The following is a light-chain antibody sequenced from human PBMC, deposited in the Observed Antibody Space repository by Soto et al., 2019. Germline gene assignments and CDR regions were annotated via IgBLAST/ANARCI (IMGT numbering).Light chain of an antibody. V-gene: IGLV2-23*01. CDR3: CSYAGSRGLV. CDR1: SSDVGGYKF. CDR2: EGS. Sequence: QSVLTQPPSASGSPGQSVTISCTGTSSDVGGYKFVSWYQQHPGKAPKLIIYEGSKRPSGVSNRFSGSKSGNTASLTISGLQAEDEADYYCCSYAGSRGLVFGGGTKVTVL. J-gene: IGLJ2*01.